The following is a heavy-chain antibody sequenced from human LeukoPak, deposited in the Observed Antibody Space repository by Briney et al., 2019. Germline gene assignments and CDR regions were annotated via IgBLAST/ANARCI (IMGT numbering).Heavy chain of an antibody. CDR3: ARGYSYGYFDY. V-gene: IGHV4-34*01. CDR1: GGSLSGYY. J-gene: IGHJ4*02. Sequence: PSETLSLTCAVYGGSLSGYYWSWIRQSPGKGLEWIGEINDSGSTNYNPSLKSRVTISVDTSKNQFSLKLSSVTAADTAVYYCARGYSYGYFDYWGQGTLVTVSS. CDR2: INDSGST. D-gene: IGHD5-18*01.